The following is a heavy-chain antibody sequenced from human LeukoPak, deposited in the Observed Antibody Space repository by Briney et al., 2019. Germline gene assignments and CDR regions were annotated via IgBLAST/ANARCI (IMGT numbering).Heavy chain of an antibody. Sequence: GASVKVSCKASGGTFSSYAISWVRQAPGQGLEWMGRIIPILGIANYAQKFQGRVTITADKSTSTAYMELSSLRSEDTAVYYCARELHSSGIPDYWGQGTLDTVSS. CDR2: IIPILGIA. D-gene: IGHD3-22*01. CDR1: GGTFSSYA. V-gene: IGHV1-69*04. CDR3: ARELHSSGIPDY. J-gene: IGHJ4*02.